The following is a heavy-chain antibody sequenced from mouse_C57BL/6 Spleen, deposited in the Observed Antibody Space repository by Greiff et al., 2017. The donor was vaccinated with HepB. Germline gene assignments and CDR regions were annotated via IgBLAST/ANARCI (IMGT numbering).Heavy chain of an antibody. V-gene: IGHV1-82*01. CDR3: ARGDYGNVYAMDD. D-gene: IGHD2-1*01. CDR2: IYPGDGDT. Sequence: VQLQQSGPELVKPGASVKISCKASGYAFSSSWMNWVKQRPGQGLEWIGRIYPGDGDTNYNGKFKGKATLTADKSSSTAYMQLSILTSEESAVYFWARGDYGNVYAMDDGGQGTSVTVSS. J-gene: IGHJ4*01. CDR1: GYAFSSSW.